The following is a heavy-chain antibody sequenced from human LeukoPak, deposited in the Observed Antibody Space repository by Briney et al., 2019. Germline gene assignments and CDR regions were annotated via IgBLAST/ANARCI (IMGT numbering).Heavy chain of an antibody. D-gene: IGHD2-2*01. CDR3: AREAIVVVPAAISAYNWFDP. Sequence: ASVKVSCKASGYTFTSYGISWVRQAPGQGLEWMGWISAYNGNTNYAQKLQGRVTMTTDTSTSTAYMELRSLRSDDTAVYYCAREAIVVVPAAISAYNWFDPWGQGTLVTVSS. CDR2: ISAYNGNT. J-gene: IGHJ5*02. V-gene: IGHV1-18*01. CDR1: GYTFTSYG.